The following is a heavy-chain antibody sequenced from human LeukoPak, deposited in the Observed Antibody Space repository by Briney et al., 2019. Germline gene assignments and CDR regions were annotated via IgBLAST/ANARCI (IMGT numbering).Heavy chain of an antibody. Sequence: KPSETLSLTCTVSGGPVSMTYNYSGWVRQPPGKGLEWIGSVYYSGDTFYNPSLKSRVTMSVDTSKKQFSLRLTSVTAPDTALYYCARDTGTQYTYVPRHFDLWGRGDLVTVSS. J-gene: IGHJ2*01. CDR1: GGPVSMTYNY. D-gene: IGHD5-18*01. CDR2: VYYSGDT. CDR3: ARDTGTQYTYVPRHFDL. V-gene: IGHV4-39*02.